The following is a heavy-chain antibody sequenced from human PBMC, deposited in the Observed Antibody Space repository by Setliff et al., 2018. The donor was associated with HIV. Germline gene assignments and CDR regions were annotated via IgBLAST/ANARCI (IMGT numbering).Heavy chain of an antibody. J-gene: IGHJ3*02. V-gene: IGHV4-34*01. CDR1: GGSFSGYY. CDR3: ARRNSGWYDAFDI. CDR2: IYHSGST. Sequence: PSETLSLNCAVYGGSFSGYYWGWIRQPPGKELEWIGSIYHSGSTYYNPSLKSRVTISVDTSKNQFSLKLSSVTAADTAVYHCARRNSGWYDAFDIWGQGTMVTVSS. D-gene: IGHD6-19*01.